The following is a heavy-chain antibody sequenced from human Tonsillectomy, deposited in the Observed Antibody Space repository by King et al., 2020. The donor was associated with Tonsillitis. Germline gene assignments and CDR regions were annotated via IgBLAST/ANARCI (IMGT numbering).Heavy chain of an antibody. Sequence: VQLVESGGGLVQPGGSLRLSCAASGFTFSSYSMNWVRQAPGKGLEWVSYISSSSSTIYYADSVKGRFTISRDNAKNSLYLQMNSLRDEDTAVYYRARVERGIAVAEYYFDYWGQGTLVTVSS. D-gene: IGHD6-19*01. V-gene: IGHV3-48*02. CDR3: ARVERGIAVAEYYFDY. CDR2: ISSSSSTI. CDR1: GFTFSSYS. J-gene: IGHJ4*02.